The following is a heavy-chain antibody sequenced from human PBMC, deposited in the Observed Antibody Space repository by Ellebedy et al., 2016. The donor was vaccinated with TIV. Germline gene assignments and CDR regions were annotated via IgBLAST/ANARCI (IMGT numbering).Heavy chain of an antibody. CDR1: NYTFISYG. J-gene: IGHJ4*02. Sequence: AASVKVSCKASNYTFISYGITWVRQAPGQGLEWMGWISPYSGDTDYAQRLQGRVSMTMDASTSTVYLELRSLKSDDTAVYYCARATTLYRSYGTWTPFDYWGQGSLVSVSS. V-gene: IGHV1-18*01. CDR3: ARATTLYRSYGTWTPFDY. CDR2: ISPYSGDT. D-gene: IGHD5-18*01.